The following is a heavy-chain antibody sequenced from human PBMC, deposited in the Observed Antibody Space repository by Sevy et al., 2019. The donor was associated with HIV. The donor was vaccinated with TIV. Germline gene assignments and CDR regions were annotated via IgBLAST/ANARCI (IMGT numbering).Heavy chain of an antibody. J-gene: IGHJ4*02. Sequence: GGSLRLSCVASGFTFSSYEMNRVRQAPRKGLEWVSYISNSGTSMYYSDSVKGRFTISRDNARNSLYLQMNSLRAEDTAVYYCARDLPPSATTVAHFDCWGQGTLVTVSS. CDR1: GFTFSSYE. D-gene: IGHD4-17*01. V-gene: IGHV3-48*03. CDR2: ISNSGTSM. CDR3: ARDLPPSATTVAHFDC.